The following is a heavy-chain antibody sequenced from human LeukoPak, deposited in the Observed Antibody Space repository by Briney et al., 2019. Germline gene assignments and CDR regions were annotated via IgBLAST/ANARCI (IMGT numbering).Heavy chain of an antibody. CDR3: ARRDSYGWFYFDY. J-gene: IGHJ4*02. CDR2: IYYSGTT. V-gene: IGHV4-59*08. CDR1: GGSISSYY. Sequence: PSETLSLTCTVSGGSISSYYWSWIRQPPGKGLEWIGYIYYSGTTNYNPSLKSRVTISVDTSKNQFSLKLSPVTAADTAVYYCARRDSYGWFYFDYWGQGTLVTVSS. D-gene: IGHD5-18*01.